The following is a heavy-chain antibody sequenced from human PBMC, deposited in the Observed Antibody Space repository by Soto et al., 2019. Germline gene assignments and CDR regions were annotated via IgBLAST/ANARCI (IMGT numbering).Heavy chain of an antibody. V-gene: IGHV3-23*01. CDR3: AKDLYHSYGYYYYYYMDV. Sequence: GGSLRLSCAAFGFTFSNYAMSWIRQAPGKGLEWVSAISGSGGSTYYADSVKGRFTISRDNSKNTLYLQMNSLRAEDTAVYYCAKDLYHSYGYYYYYYMDVWGKGTTVTVSS. J-gene: IGHJ6*03. CDR2: ISGSGGST. CDR1: GFTFSNYA. D-gene: IGHD5-18*01.